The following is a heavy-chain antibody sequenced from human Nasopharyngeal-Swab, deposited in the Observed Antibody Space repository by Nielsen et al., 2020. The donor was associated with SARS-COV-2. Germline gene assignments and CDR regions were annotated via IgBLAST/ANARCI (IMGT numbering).Heavy chain of an antibody. J-gene: IGHJ1*01. D-gene: IGHD3-22*01. V-gene: IGHV1-8*01. Sequence: ASVKVSCKASGYTFTSYDINWVRQATGQGLEWMGWMNPNSGNTGYAQKFQGRVTMTRNTSISTAYMELSSLKSEDTAVYYCARSDYDSSGYFNWGQGTLVTVSS. CDR2: MNPNSGNT. CDR1: GYTFTSYD. CDR3: ARSDYDSSGYFN.